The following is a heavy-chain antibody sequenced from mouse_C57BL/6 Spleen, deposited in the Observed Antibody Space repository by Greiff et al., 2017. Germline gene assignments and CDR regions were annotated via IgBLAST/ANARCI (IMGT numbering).Heavy chain of an antibody. Sequence: VKLQQPGAELVRPGSSVKLSCKASGYTFTSYWMDWVKQRPGQGLEWIGNIYPSDSETHYNQKFKDKATLTVDKSSSTAYMQLSSLTSEDSAVYYCARPYYYGTWYFDVWGTGTTVTVSS. CDR2: IYPSDSET. CDR3: ARPYYYGTWYFDV. V-gene: IGHV1-61*01. J-gene: IGHJ1*03. CDR1: GYTFTSYW. D-gene: IGHD1-1*01.